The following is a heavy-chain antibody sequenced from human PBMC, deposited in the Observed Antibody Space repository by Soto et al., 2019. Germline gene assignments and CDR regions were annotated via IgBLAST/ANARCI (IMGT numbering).Heavy chain of an antibody. D-gene: IGHD3-22*01. CDR2: INHSGST. CDR1: GGSFSGYY. V-gene: IGHV4-34*01. Sequence: PSETLSLTCAVYGGSFSGYYWTWIRHPPGTGLEWIGEINHSGSTNYNPSLKSRVTISVDTSKNQFSLKLTSVTAADTAVYYCARGYSSGYLGNWFGPWGQGTLVTVS. CDR3: ARGYSSGYLGNWFGP. J-gene: IGHJ5*02.